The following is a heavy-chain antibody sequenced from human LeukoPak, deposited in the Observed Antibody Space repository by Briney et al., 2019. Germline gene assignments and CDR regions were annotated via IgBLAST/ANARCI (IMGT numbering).Heavy chain of an antibody. CDR3: ARGEPSQRIAVANWFDP. J-gene: IGHJ5*02. D-gene: IGHD6-19*01. V-gene: IGHV4-30-4*01. CDR1: GGSISSGDYY. CDR2: IYYSGST. Sequence: SETLSLTCTVSGGSISSGDYYWSRIRQPPGKGLEWIGYIYYSGSTYYNPSLKSRVTISVDTSKNQFSLKLSSVTAADTAVYYCARGEPSQRIAVANWFDPWGQGTLVTVSS.